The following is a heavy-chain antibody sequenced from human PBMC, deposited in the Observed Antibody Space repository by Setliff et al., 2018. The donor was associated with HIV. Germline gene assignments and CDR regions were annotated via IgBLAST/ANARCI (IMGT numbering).Heavy chain of an antibody. D-gene: IGHD3-16*01. V-gene: IGHV4-34*01. CDR3: ARGRGPVGGDAIDI. CDR1: GESLSAYY. J-gene: IGHJ3*02. Sequence: NPSETLSLTCAVYGESLSAYYWTWIRQPPGKGLEWIGEISHGGSANYNPSLKSRVTISEDTSKNQFSLKLKSATATDTAVYYCARGRGPVGGDAIDIWGQGTMVTVSS. CDR2: ISHGGSA.